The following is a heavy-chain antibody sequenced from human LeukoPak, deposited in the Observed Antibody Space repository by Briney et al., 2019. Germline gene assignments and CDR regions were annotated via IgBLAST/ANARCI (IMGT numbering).Heavy chain of an antibody. CDR1: GFTFSSYR. V-gene: IGHV3-7*01. D-gene: IGHD6-19*01. CDR2: IKEDGSEK. J-gene: IGHJ4*02. CDR3: ARLIAVAGNRNFDY. Sequence: PGGSLRLSCAASGFTFSSYRMTWVRQAPGKGLEWVANIKEDGSEKYYVDSVKGRFTISRDNAKNSLYLQMNSLRAEDTAVYYCARLIAVAGNRNFDYWGQGTLVTVSS.